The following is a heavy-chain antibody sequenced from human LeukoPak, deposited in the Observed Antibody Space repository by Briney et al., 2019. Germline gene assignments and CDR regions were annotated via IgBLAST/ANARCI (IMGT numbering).Heavy chain of an antibody. CDR2: MNPNSGNT. V-gene: IGHV1-8*01. J-gene: IGHJ4*02. Sequence: ASVKVSCKASGYTFTSYDINWVRQATGQGLEWMGWMNPNSGNTGYAQKFQGRVTMTRNTSISTAYMELSSLRSEDTAVYYCARGGGGGNIVATTIDYWGQGTLVTVSS. CDR3: ARGGGGGNIVATTIDY. D-gene: IGHD5-12*01. CDR1: GYTFTSYD.